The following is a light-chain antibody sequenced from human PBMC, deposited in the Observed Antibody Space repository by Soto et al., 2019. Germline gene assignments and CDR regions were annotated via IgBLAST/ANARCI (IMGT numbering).Light chain of an antibody. CDR1: SSNIGGGYD. J-gene: IGLJ2*01. V-gene: IGLV1-40*01. CDR2: GNT. Sequence: QSVLTQPPSVSGAPGQRVTISCTGSSSNIGGGYDVHWYQQLPGTAPKLLIYGNTNRPSGVPDRFSGSKSGPSASLAITGLQAEDEADYYCQSYDSSPLVVFGGGTKLTVL. CDR3: QSYDSSPLVV.